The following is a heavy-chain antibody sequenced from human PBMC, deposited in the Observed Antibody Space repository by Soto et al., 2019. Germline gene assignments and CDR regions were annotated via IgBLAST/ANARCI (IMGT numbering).Heavy chain of an antibody. D-gene: IGHD3-10*01. J-gene: IGHJ4*02. CDR2: ISANNGNT. CDR3: ARSAPFDIYEITPVEF. CDR1: GYSFTNND. Sequence: ASVKVSCKASGYSFTNNDVSWVRQAPGQGLEWVGWISANNGNTKYSQKFQGRVSLTTETSASTAYMELRSLRSDDTAVYYCARSAPFDIYEITPVEFWGKGTLVTVSS. V-gene: IGHV1-18*01.